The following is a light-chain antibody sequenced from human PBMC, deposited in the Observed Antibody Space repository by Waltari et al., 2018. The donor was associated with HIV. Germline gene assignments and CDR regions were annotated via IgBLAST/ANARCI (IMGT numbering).Light chain of an antibody. Sequence: QSVLTQPPAVSAAPGQKVTISCSGSSYNLGSRSVSWYQHLPGTAPKLLIYDNNERPSDIPDRFSGSRSGTSATLAITGLQTGDEADYYCVTWDHSLSSVLFGGGTKLTV. CDR2: DNN. CDR1: SYNLGSRS. V-gene: IGLV1-51*01. CDR3: VTWDHSLSSVL. J-gene: IGLJ2*01.